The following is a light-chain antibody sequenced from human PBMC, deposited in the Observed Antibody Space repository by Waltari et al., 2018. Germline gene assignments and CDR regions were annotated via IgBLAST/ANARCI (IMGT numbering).Light chain of an antibody. J-gene: IGKJ2*01. CDR3: QQHGTSPFT. CDR2: GAS. CDR1: QSVSSSY. Sequence: EIVLTQSPGTLSLSPGERATLSCRASQSVSSSYLAWYQQKPGQAPRLLIYGASSRATGIPDRIRGSGSGTDFTLTLSSLEPEDFAVYYCQQHGTSPFTFGQGTKVEIK. V-gene: IGKV3-20*01.